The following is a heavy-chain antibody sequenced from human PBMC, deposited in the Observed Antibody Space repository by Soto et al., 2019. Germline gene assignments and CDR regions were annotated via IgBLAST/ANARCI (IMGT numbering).Heavy chain of an antibody. Sequence: SETLSLTCTVSGGSISSSSYYWGWIRQPPGKGLEWIGSIYYSGSTYYNPSLKSRVTISVDTSKNQFSLKLSSVTAADTAVYYCARNILWFGEFRNNWFDPWGQGTLVTVSS. J-gene: IGHJ5*02. CDR2: IYYSGST. CDR1: GGSISSSSYY. D-gene: IGHD3-10*01. V-gene: IGHV4-39*01. CDR3: ARNILWFGEFRNNWFDP.